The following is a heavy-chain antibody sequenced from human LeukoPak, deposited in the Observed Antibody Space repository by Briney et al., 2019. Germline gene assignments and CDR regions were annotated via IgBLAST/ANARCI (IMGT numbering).Heavy chain of an antibody. Sequence: GGSLRLSCAASGFTFSSYGMHWVRQAPGKGLEWVAVISYDGSNKYYADSVKGRFTISRDNSKNTLYLQMNSLRAEDTAVYYCAKDAYSSSWYLFDYWGQGTLVTVSS. D-gene: IGHD6-13*01. J-gene: IGHJ4*02. CDR2: ISYDGSNK. V-gene: IGHV3-30*18. CDR3: AKDAYSSSWYLFDY. CDR1: GFTFSSYG.